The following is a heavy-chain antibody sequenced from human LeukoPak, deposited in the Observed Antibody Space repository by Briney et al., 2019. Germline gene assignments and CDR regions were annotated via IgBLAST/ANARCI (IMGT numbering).Heavy chain of an antibody. CDR3: ARDTSSGSFYYLDS. V-gene: IGHV3-66*02. D-gene: IGHD1-26*01. Sequence: PGGSLRLSCAASGFSVSAEYMNWVRQALGKGLEWLSVISTDGGTYFTDSVRGRFTVSRDNSKNTVYLQMNSLRAEDTAVYYCARDTSSGSFYYLDSWGQGTLVAVSS. CDR1: GFSVSAEY. CDR2: ISTDGGT. J-gene: IGHJ4*02.